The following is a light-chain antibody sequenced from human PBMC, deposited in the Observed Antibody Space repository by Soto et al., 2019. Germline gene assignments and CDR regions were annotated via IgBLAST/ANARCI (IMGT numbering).Light chain of an antibody. Sequence: EIVLTQSPGTLSLSPGERATLSCRASQRVSSSYFAWYQQKPGQAPRLLIYGASRRATDIPDRFTGSGSGTDFTLTITRLEPEDFAAYYCQQYEAFGQGTKLEIK. CDR3: QQYEA. V-gene: IGKV3-20*01. J-gene: IGKJ2*01. CDR2: GAS. CDR1: QRVSSSY.